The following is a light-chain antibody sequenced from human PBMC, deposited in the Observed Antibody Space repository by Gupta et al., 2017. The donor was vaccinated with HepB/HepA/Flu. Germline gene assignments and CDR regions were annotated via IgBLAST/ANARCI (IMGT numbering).Light chain of an antibody. CDR2: AAS. CDR1: QGISSY. J-gene: IGKJ3*01. V-gene: IGKV1-9*01. CDR3: QQLNSYPA. Sequence: IQLSQSPSFLSASVGDRVTITCRASQGISSYLAWYQQKPGKAPKLLIYAASTLQSGVPSRFSGSGSGTEFTLTISSLQPEDFATYYCQQLNSYPAFGPGTKVEIK.